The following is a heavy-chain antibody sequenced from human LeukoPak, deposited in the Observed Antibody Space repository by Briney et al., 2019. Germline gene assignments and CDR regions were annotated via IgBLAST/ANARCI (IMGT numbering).Heavy chain of an antibody. D-gene: IGHD6-13*01. CDR1: GGSISSSSYY. V-gene: IGHV4-39*07. CDR3: ARVIAAAGFFDP. CDR2: IYYSGST. J-gene: IGHJ5*02. Sequence: SETLSLTCTVSGGSISSSSYYWGWIRQPPGKGLEWIGSIYYSGSTYYNPSLKRRVTISVDTSKNQFSLKLSSVTAADTAVYYCARVIAAAGFFDPWGQGTLVTVSS.